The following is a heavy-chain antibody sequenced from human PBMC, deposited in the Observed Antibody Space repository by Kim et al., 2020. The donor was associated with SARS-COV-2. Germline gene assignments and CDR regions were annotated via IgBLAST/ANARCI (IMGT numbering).Heavy chain of an antibody. D-gene: IGHD3-16*02. CDR1: GFTFSSYG. CDR3: AKDSVIDVRADYYYYMDV. V-gene: IGHV3-30*18. Sequence: GGSLRLSCAASGFTFSSYGMHWVRQAPGKGLEWVAVISYDGSNKYYADSVKGRFTISRDNSKNTLYLQMNSLRAEDTAVYYCAKDSVIDVRADYYYYMDVWGKGTTVTVSS. CDR2: ISYDGSNK. J-gene: IGHJ6*03.